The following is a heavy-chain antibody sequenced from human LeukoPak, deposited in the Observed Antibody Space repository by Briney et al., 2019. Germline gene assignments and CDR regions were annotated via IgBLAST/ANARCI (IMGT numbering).Heavy chain of an antibody. CDR1: GYTFTGYY. CDR2: INPNSGGT. J-gene: IGHJ6*03. CDR3: AREREQQLVIYYYYYMDV. Sequence: ASVKVSCKASGYTFTGYYMHWVRQAPGQGLEWMGWINPNSGGTNCQGRVTMTRDTSISTAYMELSRLRSDDTAVYYCAREREQQLVIYYYYYMDVWGKGTTVTVSS. D-gene: IGHD6-13*01. V-gene: IGHV1-2*02.